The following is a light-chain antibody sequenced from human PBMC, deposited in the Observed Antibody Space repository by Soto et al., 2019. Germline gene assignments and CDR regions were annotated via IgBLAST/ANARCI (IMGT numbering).Light chain of an antibody. Sequence: QLVLTKSPSASASLGASVKLTCTLSSGHSSYAIAWHQQQPEKGPRYLMKLNSDGSHSKGDGIPDRFSGSSSGAERYLTISSLQSEDEADYYCQTWGTGWVFGGGTKLTVL. CDR3: QTWGTGWV. V-gene: IGLV4-69*01. CDR2: LNSDGSH. CDR1: SGHSSYA. J-gene: IGLJ3*02.